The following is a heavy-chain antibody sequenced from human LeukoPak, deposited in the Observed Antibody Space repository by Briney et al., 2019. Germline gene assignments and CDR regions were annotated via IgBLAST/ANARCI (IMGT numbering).Heavy chain of an antibody. CDR1: GFTFDDYA. V-gene: IGHV3-9*01. Sequence: GGSLRLSCAASGFTFDDYAMLWLRQAPGKGLEWVSGISWNSGSIGYADSVKGRFTISRDNAKNSLYLQMNSLRAEDTALYYCAKERRNRLDYWGQGTLVTVS. CDR3: AKERRNRLDY. CDR2: ISWNSGSI. J-gene: IGHJ4*02. D-gene: IGHD1-14*01.